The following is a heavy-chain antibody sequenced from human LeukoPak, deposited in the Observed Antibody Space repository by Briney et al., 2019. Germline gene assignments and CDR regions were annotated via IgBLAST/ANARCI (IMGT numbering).Heavy chain of an antibody. CDR1: GYNFVNNW. CDR3: VRSPACSSGTCYPNWFDP. Sequence: GESLQISCKGSGYNFVNNWIGWVRQMPGKGLEWMAIIYPADSNTKYSPSFQGQVIISADQSINTAFLQWSSLKASDTAMYYCVRSPACSSGTCYPNWFDPWGQGTLVIVSS. V-gene: IGHV5-51*01. D-gene: IGHD2-15*01. CDR2: IYPADSNT. J-gene: IGHJ5*02.